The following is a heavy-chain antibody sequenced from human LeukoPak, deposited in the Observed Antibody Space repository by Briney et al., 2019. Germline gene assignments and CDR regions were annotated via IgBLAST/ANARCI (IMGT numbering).Heavy chain of an antibody. J-gene: IGHJ4*02. V-gene: IGHV3-30*04. CDR2: ISYDGSNK. Sequence: PGGSLRLSCVASGFTFSSYAMHWVRQAPGKGLEWVAVISYDGSNKYYADSVKGRFTISRDNSKNTLYLQMNSLRAEDTAVYYCARDQGYSGYDHFDYWGQGTLVTVSS. D-gene: IGHD5-12*01. CDR1: GFTFSSYA. CDR3: ARDQGYSGYDHFDY.